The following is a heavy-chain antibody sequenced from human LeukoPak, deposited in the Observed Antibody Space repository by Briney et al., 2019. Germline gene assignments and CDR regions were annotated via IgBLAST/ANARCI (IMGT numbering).Heavy chain of an antibody. V-gene: IGHV1-24*01. D-gene: IGHD6-19*01. J-gene: IGHJ4*02. Sequence: ASVKVSCKVSGYTLTELSMHWVRQAPGKGLEWMGGFDPEDGETIYAQKFQGRVTMTEDTSTDTAYMELSSLRSEDTAVYYCATILIAVAGTGDFDYWGQGTLVTVSS. CDR3: ATILIAVAGTGDFDY. CDR2: FDPEDGET. CDR1: GYTLTELS.